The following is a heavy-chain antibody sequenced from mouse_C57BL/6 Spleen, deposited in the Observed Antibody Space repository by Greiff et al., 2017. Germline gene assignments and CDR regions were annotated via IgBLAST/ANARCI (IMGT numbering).Heavy chain of an antibody. V-gene: IGHV1-81*01. Sequence: VQRVASGAELARPGASVKLSCKASGYTFTSYGISWVKQRTGQGLEWIGEIYPRSGNTYYNEKFKGKATLTADKSSSTAYMELRSLTSEDSAVYFCAYYYGSSPYCYYWGQGTTLTVSS. D-gene: IGHD1-1*01. CDR3: AYYYGSSPYCYY. CDR2: IYPRSGNT. CDR1: GYTFTSYG. J-gene: IGHJ2*01.